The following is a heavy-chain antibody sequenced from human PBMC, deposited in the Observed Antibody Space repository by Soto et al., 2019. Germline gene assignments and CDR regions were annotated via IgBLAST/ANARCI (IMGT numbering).Heavy chain of an antibody. D-gene: IGHD1-26*01. CDR2: IYYSGST. CDR1: GGSISSGGYY. CDR3: ARRPYYERDNWFDP. Sequence: QVQLQESGPGLVKPSQTLSLTCTVSGGSISSGGYYWSWIRQHPGKGLEWIGYIYYSGSTYYNPSLRRRVTISVDTSKNQFSLKLSSVTAADTAVYYCARRPYYERDNWFDPWGQGTLVTVSS. V-gene: IGHV4-31*03. J-gene: IGHJ5*02.